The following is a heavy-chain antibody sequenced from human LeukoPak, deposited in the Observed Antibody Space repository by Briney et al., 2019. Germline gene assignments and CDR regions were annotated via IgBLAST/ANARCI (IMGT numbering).Heavy chain of an antibody. V-gene: IGHV6-1*01. CDR1: GDSVSSNSAA. Sequence: SQTLSLTCAISGDSVSSNSAAWNWIRLSPSRGLEWLGRTYYRSKWYNDYAVSVKSRITINPDTSKNQFSLQLNSVTPEDTAVYYCARGLLWFGERTTHVDYWGQGTLVTVSS. D-gene: IGHD3-10*01. J-gene: IGHJ4*02. CDR3: ARGLLWFGERTTHVDY. CDR2: TYYRSKWYN.